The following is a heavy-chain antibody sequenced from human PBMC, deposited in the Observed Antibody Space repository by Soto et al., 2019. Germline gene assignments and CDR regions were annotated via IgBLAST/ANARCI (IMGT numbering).Heavy chain of an antibody. CDR1: GGTFSSYA. V-gene: IGHV1-69*13. CDR2: IIPIFGTA. CDR3: ARYSGYCTNGVCYTYYYYSMDL. J-gene: IGHJ6*02. D-gene: IGHD2-8*01. Sequence: GASVKVSCKASGGTFSSYAISWVRQAPGQGLEWMGGIIPIFGTANYAQKFQGRVTITADESTSTAYMELSSLRSEDTAVYYCARYSGYCTNGVCYTYYYYSMDLWGQGTTVTVSS.